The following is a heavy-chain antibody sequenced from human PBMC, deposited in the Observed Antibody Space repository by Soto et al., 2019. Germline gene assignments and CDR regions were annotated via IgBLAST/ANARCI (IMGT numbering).Heavy chain of an antibody. CDR3: ARAGTYLSGMDV. CDR2: INPNSGGT. V-gene: IGHV1-2*04. J-gene: IGHJ6*02. D-gene: IGHD1-7*01. CDR1: GYTFTGYY. Sequence: ASVKVSCKASGYTFTGYYMNWVRQAHGQGLERKGWINPNSGGTNYAQKFQGWVTKTKDTSISTAYMELSRLRSDDTAVYYCARAGTYLSGMDVWGQGTTVTVSS.